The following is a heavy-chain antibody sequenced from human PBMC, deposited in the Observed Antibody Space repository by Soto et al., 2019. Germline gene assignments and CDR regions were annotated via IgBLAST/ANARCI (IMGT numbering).Heavy chain of an antibody. V-gene: IGHV4-61*01. CDR3: ARELVVVPAATVPWDYYYYYGMDV. J-gene: IGHJ6*02. Sequence: SETLSLTCTVSGGSVSSGSYYWSWIRQPPGKGLEWIGYIYYSGSTNYNPSLKSRVTISVDTPKNQFSLKLSSVTAADTAVYYCARELVVVPAATVPWDYYYYYGMDVWGQGTTVTVSS. CDR1: GGSVSSGSYY. CDR2: IYYSGST. D-gene: IGHD2-2*01.